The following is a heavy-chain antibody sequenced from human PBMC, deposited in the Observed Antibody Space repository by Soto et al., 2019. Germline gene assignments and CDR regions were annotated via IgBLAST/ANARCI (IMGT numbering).Heavy chain of an antibody. D-gene: IGHD3-10*01. Sequence: GGSLRLSCAASGFTFSSYSMNWVRQAPGKGLEWVSSISSSSSYIYYADSVKGRFTISRDNAKNSLYLQMNSLRAEDTAVYYCARDMLWFGELLPASGYMDVWGKGTTVTVSS. CDR2: ISSSSSYI. J-gene: IGHJ6*03. V-gene: IGHV3-21*01. CDR1: GFTFSSYS. CDR3: ARDMLWFGELLPASGYMDV.